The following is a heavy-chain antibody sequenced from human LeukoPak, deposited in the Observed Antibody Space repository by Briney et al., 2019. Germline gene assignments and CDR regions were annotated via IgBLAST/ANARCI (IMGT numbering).Heavy chain of an antibody. J-gene: IGHJ4*02. Sequence: ASLKVSCKASGYTFTSYGISWVRHAPGQGLGWMGWISAYNGNTNYAQQLQGRVTMTTDTSTSTAYMELRSLRSDDTAVYYCARGAWFGELLSPFDYWGQGTLVTVSS. CDR3: ARGAWFGELLSPFDY. CDR2: ISAYNGNT. CDR1: GYTFTSYG. D-gene: IGHD3-10*01. V-gene: IGHV1-18*01.